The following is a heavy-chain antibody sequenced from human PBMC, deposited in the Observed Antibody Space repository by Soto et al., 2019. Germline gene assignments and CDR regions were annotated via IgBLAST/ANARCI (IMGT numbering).Heavy chain of an antibody. J-gene: IGHJ6*02. D-gene: IGHD3-16*01. CDR1: GGSFSSYY. Sequence: SETLSLTCTVSGGSFSSYYWSWIRQPPGKGLEWIADIYYSGSTNSNPSLKSRVTISRDTSRNQVSLKLRSVTAADTAVYYCERYMDPYRCCFYARNVWGQGTTVTVSS. CDR2: IYYSGST. CDR3: ERYMDPYRCCFYARNV. V-gene: IGHV4-59*01.